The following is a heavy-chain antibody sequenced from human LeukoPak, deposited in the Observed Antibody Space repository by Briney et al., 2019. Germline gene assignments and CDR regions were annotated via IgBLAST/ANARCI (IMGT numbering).Heavy chain of an antibody. D-gene: IGHD2-2*01. CDR1: GGSISSSSYY. V-gene: IGHV4-39*07. CDR3: ARDEGSSYPFDY. CDR2: IYYSGST. Sequence: PSETLSLTCTVSGGSISSSSYYWGWLRQPPGKGLEWLGCIYYSGSTYYNPSLKSRVTISVDTSKNQFSLKLSSVTAADTAVYFCARDEGSSYPFDYWGQGTLVTVSS. J-gene: IGHJ4*02.